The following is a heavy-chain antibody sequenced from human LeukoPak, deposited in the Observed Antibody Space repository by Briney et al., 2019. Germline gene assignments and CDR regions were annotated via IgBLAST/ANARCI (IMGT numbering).Heavy chain of an antibody. CDR1: GGTFSSYA. V-gene: IGHV1-69*13. D-gene: IGHD5-18*01. CDR2: IIPIFGTA. J-gene: IGHJ4*02. CDR3: ASTDKSGHSYGTEFDY. Sequence: SVKVSCKASGGTFSSYAISWVRQAPGQGLEWMGGIIPIFGTANYARKFQGRVTITADESTSTAYMELSSLRSEDTAVYYCASTDKSGHSYGTEFDYWGQGTLVTVSS.